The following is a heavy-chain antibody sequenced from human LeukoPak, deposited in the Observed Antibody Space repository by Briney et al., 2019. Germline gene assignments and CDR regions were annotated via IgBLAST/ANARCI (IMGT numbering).Heavy chain of an antibody. J-gene: IGHJ4*02. CDR3: AREESGFDH. CDR1: GYIFTGNL. D-gene: IGHD3-10*01. CDR2: INPNSGGT. Sequence: ASVKVSSKASGYIFTGNLMHWGREAPGQGLEWMGGINPNSGGTKYGQKSQGRVTMTRDTSISTAYMELSRLISDDTAVYYCAREESGFDHWGQGTLVTVSS. V-gene: IGHV1-2*02.